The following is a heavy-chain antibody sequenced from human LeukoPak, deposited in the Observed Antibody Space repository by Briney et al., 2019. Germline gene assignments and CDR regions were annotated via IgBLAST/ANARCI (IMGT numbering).Heavy chain of an antibody. D-gene: IGHD4-17*01. CDR3: ARDYGDLPHFDY. Sequence: GGSLRLSCAASGFTFSSYSMNWVRQAPGKGLEWVSSISSSSSYIYYADSVKGRFTIPRDNAKNSLYLQMYSLRAEDTAVYYCARDYGDLPHFDYWGQGTLVTVSS. CDR2: ISSSSSYI. V-gene: IGHV3-21*01. CDR1: GFTFSSYS. J-gene: IGHJ4*02.